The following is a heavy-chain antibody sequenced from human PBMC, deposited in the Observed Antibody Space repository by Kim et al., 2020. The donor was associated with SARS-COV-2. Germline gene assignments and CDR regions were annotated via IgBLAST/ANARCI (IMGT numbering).Heavy chain of an antibody. CDR1: GFTFSSYS. V-gene: IGHV3-21*01. J-gene: IGHJ3*02. Sequence: GGSLRLSCAASGFTFSSYSMNWVRQAPGKGLEWVSSISSSSSYIYYADSVKGRFTISRDNAKNSLYLQMNSLRAEDTAVYYCARGGRDYYGSGSDAFDIWGQGTMVTVSS. D-gene: IGHD3-10*01. CDR2: ISSSSSYI. CDR3: ARGGRDYYGSGSDAFDI.